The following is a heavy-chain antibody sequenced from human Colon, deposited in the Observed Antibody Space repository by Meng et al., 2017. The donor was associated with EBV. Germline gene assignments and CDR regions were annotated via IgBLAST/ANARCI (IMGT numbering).Heavy chain of an antibody. CDR3: ARDGIGWYPGDY. D-gene: IGHD6-19*01. V-gene: IGHV3-30*03. Sequence: QVQLVESGGCVVQPGTSLRVSCVVSGFSVSKYGMHWVRQAPGKGLEWVALISPNGIWYANSVKGRFSVSRDNSKNTVYLQMKSLRGEDTALYYCARDGIGWYPGDYWGQGTLVTVSS. CDR1: GFSVSKYG. J-gene: IGHJ4*02. CDR2: ISPNGI.